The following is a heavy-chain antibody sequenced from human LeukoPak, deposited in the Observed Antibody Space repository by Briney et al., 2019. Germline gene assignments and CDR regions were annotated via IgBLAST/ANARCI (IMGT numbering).Heavy chain of an antibody. J-gene: IGHJ4*02. D-gene: IGHD2-2*01. CDR2: ISGSGGST. Sequence: GGSLRLSCAASGFTFSSYAMSWVRQAPGKGLEWVSGISGSGGSTYYADSVKGRFTISRDNSKNTLYLQMNSLRAEDTAVYYCARDGGYCSSTSCSGIVYYFDYWGQGTLVTVSS. CDR1: GFTFSSYA. V-gene: IGHV3-23*01. CDR3: ARDGGYCSSTSCSGIVYYFDY.